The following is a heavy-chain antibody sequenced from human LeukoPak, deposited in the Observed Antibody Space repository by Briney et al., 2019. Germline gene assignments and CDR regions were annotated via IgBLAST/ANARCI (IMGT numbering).Heavy chain of an antibody. V-gene: IGHV4-59*12. CDR3: ASKQRNYYGSGSYSHVFDY. CDR2: IYYSGST. Sequence: SETLSLTCTVSGGSISSYYWSWIGQPPGKGLEWIGYIYYSGSTNYNPSLKSRVTISVDTSKNQFSLKRSSVTAADTAVYYCASKQRNYYGSGSYSHVFDYWGQGTLVTVSS. D-gene: IGHD3-10*01. CDR1: GGSISSYY. J-gene: IGHJ4*02.